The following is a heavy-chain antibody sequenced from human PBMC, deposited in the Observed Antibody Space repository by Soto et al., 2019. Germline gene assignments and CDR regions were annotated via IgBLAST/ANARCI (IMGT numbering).Heavy chain of an antibody. CDR3: AGERNGYNSIFDY. Sequence: QVPLVESGGGLVKPGGSLRLSCAASGFTFSDYYMSWIRQAPGKGLEWVSYISSTGSYTNYADSVRGRFTISRDNAKNSLYLQMNSLRAEDTAVYYCAGERNGYNSIFDYWGQGTLVTVSS. CDR2: ISSTGSYT. V-gene: IGHV3-11*05. D-gene: IGHD5-12*01. CDR1: GFTFSDYY. J-gene: IGHJ4*02.